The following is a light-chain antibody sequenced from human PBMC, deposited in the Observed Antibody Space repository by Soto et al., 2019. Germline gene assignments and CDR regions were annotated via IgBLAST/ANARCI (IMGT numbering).Light chain of an antibody. CDR1: SSNIGSNY. CDR3: ATWDGSLSDVV. CDR2: KNN. V-gene: IGLV1-47*01. Sequence: QSVLTQPPSASGTPGQRVTISCSGSSSNIGSNYVYWYQQLPGTAPKLLISKNNQRPSGVPDRFSGSKSGTSASLAISGLRSEDDADYYCATWDGSLSDVVFGGGTKLTVL. J-gene: IGLJ2*01.